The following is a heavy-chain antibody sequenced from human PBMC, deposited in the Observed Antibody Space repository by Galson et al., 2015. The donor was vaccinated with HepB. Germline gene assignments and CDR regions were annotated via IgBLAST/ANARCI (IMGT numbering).Heavy chain of an antibody. D-gene: IGHD6-13*01. V-gene: IGHV3-21*01. CDR2: ISSSSSYI. CDR3: ARFAPPIAAAANPGPPIDY. J-gene: IGHJ4*02. Sequence: SLRLSCAASGFTFSSYSMNWVRQAPGKGLEWVSSISSSSSYIYYADSVKGRFTISRDNAKNSLYLQMNSLRAEDTAVYYCARFAPPIAAAANPGPPIDYWGQGTLVTVSS. CDR1: GFTFSSYS.